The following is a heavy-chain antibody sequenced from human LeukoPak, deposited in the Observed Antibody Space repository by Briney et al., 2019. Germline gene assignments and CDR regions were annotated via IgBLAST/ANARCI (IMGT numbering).Heavy chain of an antibody. J-gene: IGHJ4*02. D-gene: IGHD4-17*01. CDR2: INHSGST. CDR1: GGSFSGYY. CDR3: ARGDYGDYFDY. Sequence: SETLSLTCAVYGGSFSGYYWSWIRQPPGKGLEWIGEINHSGSTNYNPSLKSRVTISVDTSKNQLSLKLSSVTAADTAVYYCARGDYGDYFDYWGQGTLVTVSS. V-gene: IGHV4-34*01.